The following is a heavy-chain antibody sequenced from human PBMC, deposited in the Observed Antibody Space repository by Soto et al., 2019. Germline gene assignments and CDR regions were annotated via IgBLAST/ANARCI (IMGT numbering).Heavy chain of an antibody. Sequence: QVQLVQSGAEMKKPGSSVKVSCQSSGGTFNTYAMNWVRQAPGQGPEWMGDISPMFGAANYAPKFQGRVTITADESTGTSYMQLGSLTSEDTALYFCAREVQVHTPAFVYWGQGTLFTVSS. V-gene: IGHV1-69*19. D-gene: IGHD3-10*01. CDR2: ISPMFGAA. CDR1: GGTFNTYA. CDR3: AREVQVHTPAFVY. J-gene: IGHJ4*02.